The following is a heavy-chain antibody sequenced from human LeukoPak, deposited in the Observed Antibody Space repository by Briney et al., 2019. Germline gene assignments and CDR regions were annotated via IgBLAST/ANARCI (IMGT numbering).Heavy chain of an antibody. Sequence: SETLSLTCAVYGGSLSGCYWSWFRQPPGKGLEWIGEINHSGSTKYNPSLKSRVTMSLDTSDNQFSLRLSSVTAADTAVYYCARRDCYGFGSNYWGQGSLVTVSS. CDR2: INHSGST. CDR1: GGSLSGCY. J-gene: IGHJ4*02. CDR3: ARRDCYGFGSNY. V-gene: IGHV4-34*01. D-gene: IGHD3-10*01.